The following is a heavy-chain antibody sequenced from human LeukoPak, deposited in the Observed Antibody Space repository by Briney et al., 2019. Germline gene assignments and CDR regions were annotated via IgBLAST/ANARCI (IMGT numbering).Heavy chain of an antibody. V-gene: IGHV3-43*01. Sequence: GGSLRLSCAASGFTFDGYTMHWVRQPPGKGLEWVSLISWDSDTTYYADSVKGRFTVSRDNSKNSLYLQMNSLRTEDTALYYCAKKGYSGNSGGAYFDYWGQGTLVTVSS. D-gene: IGHD4-23*01. J-gene: IGHJ4*02. CDR1: GFTFDGYT. CDR3: AKKGYSGNSGGAYFDY. CDR2: ISWDSDTT.